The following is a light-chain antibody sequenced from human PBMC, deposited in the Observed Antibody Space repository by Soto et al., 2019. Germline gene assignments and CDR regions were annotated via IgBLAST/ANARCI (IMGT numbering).Light chain of an antibody. CDR3: QQRSNSIT. CDR1: QSISSSY. V-gene: IGKV3D-20*02. CDR2: RTF. J-gene: IGKJ5*01. Sequence: EIVMTQSPATLSVSPGERATLSCRASQSISSSYLAWYQQKPGQPPRLLLYRTFSRATGIPDRFSGSGSGTDFTLTISSLEPEDFAIYYCQQRSNSITFGQGTRLEIK.